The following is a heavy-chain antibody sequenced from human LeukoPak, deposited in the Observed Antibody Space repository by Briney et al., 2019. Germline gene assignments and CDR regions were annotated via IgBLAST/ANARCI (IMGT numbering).Heavy chain of an antibody. CDR2: IIPILGTP. CDR1: GGTFSSSA. J-gene: IGHJ2*01. Sequence: ASVKVSCKASGGTFSSSAISWVRQAPGQGLEWMGGIIPILGTPYYAQKFQGRVTITTDESTGTAHVDLSSLTSEDTAVYFCARAKYGDSRYWYFDLWGRGTLVTVSS. D-gene: IGHD4-17*01. CDR3: ARAKYGDSRYWYFDL. V-gene: IGHV1-69*05.